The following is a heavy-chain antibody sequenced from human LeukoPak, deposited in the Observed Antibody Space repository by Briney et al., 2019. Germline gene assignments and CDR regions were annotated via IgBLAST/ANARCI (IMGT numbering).Heavy chain of an antibody. CDR2: ISSSGNTI. V-gene: IGHV3-48*03. D-gene: IGHD6-6*01. Sequence: GGSLRLSCAASEFTFTSYELNWVRQAPGKGVEWVSYISSSGNTISYADSVKGRFTISRDNAKTSLYLQVISLRAEDTAVYYCARGPSIAARYDAFDIWGQGTMVTVSS. CDR1: EFTFTSYE. CDR3: ARGPSIAARYDAFDI. J-gene: IGHJ3*02.